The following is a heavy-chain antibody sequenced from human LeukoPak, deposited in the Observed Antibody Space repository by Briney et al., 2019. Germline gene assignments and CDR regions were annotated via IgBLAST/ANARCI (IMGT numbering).Heavy chain of an antibody. D-gene: IGHD6-19*01. Sequence: GGSLRLSCEASGFTFTTYSMTWVRQAPGKGLEWVSIISCGSSAIFSADALKGRFTISRDNSKNTLYLQMNSLRAEDTAVYYCAKDAWLVPWYFDYWGQGTLVTVSS. J-gene: IGHJ4*02. CDR3: AKDAWLVPWYFDY. CDR2: ISCGSSAI. V-gene: IGHV3-21*03. CDR1: GFTFTTYS.